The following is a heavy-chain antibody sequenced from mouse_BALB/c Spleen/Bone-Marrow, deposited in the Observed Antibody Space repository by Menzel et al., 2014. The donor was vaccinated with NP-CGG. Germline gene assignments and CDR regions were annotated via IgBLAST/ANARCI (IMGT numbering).Heavy chain of an antibody. CDR2: IRNKAYGYTT. CDR1: GFTFTDYY. V-gene: IGHV7-3*02. Sequence: EVHLVESGGGLVQPGGSLRLSCTTSGFTFTDYYMSWVRQPPGKALEWLAFIRNKAYGYTTEYSASVRGRFTISRDNSQNILYLQMNALRAEDSATYCCARFAMDYWGQGTSVTVSS. J-gene: IGHJ4*01. CDR3: ARFAMDY.